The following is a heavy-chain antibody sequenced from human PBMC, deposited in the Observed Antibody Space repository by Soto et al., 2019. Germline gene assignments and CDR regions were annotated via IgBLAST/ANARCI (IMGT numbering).Heavy chain of an antibody. J-gene: IGHJ4*02. CDR1: GGSFTSNNW. V-gene: IGHV4-4*02. D-gene: IGHD1-7*01. CDR3: ASRDPGTSVDY. CDR2: IYRTGST. Sequence: PSETLSLTCAVSGGSFTSNNWWTWVRQPPGQGLEWIGEIYRTGSTNYNPPLKSRVTISLDKSENQFSLKGTSLTAADTAVYYCASRDPGTSVDYWGQGTLVTVSS.